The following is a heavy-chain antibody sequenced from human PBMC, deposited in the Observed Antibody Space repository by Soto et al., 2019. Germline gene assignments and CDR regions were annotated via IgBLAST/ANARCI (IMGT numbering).Heavy chain of an antibody. J-gene: IGHJ4*02. CDR3: ARQNYYDTSGYYYAFDS. D-gene: IGHD3-22*01. V-gene: IGHV4-59*11. Sequence: SETQSLTCTVSGSSISSHYWSWIRQPPGKGLEWIGYISYSGSTSYNPSLKSRVTISVDTSKNHFSLKLNSVTAADTALYYCARQNYYDTSGYYYAFDSWGQGALVTVSS. CDR2: ISYSGST. CDR1: GSSISSHY.